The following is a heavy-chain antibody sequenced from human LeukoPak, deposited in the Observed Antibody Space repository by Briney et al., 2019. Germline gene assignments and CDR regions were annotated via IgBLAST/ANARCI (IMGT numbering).Heavy chain of an antibody. J-gene: IGHJ4*02. CDR2: IYSGGGT. V-gene: IGHV3-53*01. CDR1: GFTVISDY. Sequence: PGGSLRFSCAASGFTVISDYMSWVRQAPGKGLEWVSVIYSGGGTYYTDSVRGRFTISRDNSKNTLYLQMNSLRVDDTAMYYCARAGHSSGWYTASDSWGQGTLVTVSS. CDR3: ARAGHSSGWYTASDS. D-gene: IGHD6-19*01.